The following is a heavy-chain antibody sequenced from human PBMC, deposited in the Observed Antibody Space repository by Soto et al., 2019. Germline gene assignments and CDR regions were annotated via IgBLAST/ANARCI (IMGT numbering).Heavy chain of an antibody. CDR1: EFSVSNNY. Sequence: GGSLRLSCAASEFSVSNNYMSWVRQAPGKGLEWVSVIYSGGSTYYADSVKGRFTISRDNSKNTLYLQMNSLRAEDTAVYYCARYGSRHYYYGMDVWGQGTTITV. J-gene: IGHJ6*02. CDR3: ARYGSRHYYYGMDV. CDR2: IYSGGST. V-gene: IGHV3-53*01. D-gene: IGHD3-10*01.